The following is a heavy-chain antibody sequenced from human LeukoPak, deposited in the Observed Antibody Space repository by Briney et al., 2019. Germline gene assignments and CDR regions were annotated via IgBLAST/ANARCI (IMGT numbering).Heavy chain of an antibody. J-gene: IGHJ5*02. Sequence: PGGSLRLSCAASGFTVSSNYMSWVRQAPGKGLEWVSVIYSGGSTYYADSVKGRFTISRDNSKNTLYLQMNSLRAEDTAVYYCAKDSARDNWFDPWGQGTLVTVSS. CDR3: AKDSARDNWFDP. V-gene: IGHV3-66*01. D-gene: IGHD6-25*01. CDR2: IYSGGST. CDR1: GFTVSSNY.